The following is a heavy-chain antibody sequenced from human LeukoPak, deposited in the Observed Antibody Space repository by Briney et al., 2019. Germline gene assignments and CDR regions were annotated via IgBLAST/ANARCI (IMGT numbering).Heavy chain of an antibody. CDR3: ARDRGLLWFGELYDP. CDR2: ISSSSSYI. D-gene: IGHD3-10*01. Sequence: AGGSLRLSCAASGFTFSSYSMNWVRQAPGKGLEWVSSISSSSSYIYCADSVKGRFTISRDNAKNSLYLQMNSLRAEDTAVYYCARDRGLLWFGELYDPWGQGTLVTVSS. CDR1: GFTFSSYS. J-gene: IGHJ5*02. V-gene: IGHV3-21*01.